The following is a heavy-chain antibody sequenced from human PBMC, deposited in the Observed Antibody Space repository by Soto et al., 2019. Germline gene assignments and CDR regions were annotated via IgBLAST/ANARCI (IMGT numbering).Heavy chain of an antibody. CDR1: GYTFTSYY. CDR3: ANAPYDYASQFDP. Sequence: ASVKVSCKASGYTFTSYYMHWVRQAPGQGLEWMGIINPSGGSTSYAQKFQGRVTMTRDTSTSTVYMELSSLRSEDTAVYYCANAPYDYASQFDPWGQGTLVTVSS. V-gene: IGHV1-46*01. J-gene: IGHJ5*02. D-gene: IGHD3-16*01. CDR2: INPSGGST.